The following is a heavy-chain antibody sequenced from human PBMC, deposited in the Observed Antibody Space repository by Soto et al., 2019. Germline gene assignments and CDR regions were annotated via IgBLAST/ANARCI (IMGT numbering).Heavy chain of an antibody. CDR3: ARQPSRYSSSLMDV. Sequence: SETLSLTCTVSGGSISSYYWSWIRQPPGKGLEWIGYIYYSGSTNYNPSLKSRVTISVDTSKNQFSLKLSSVTAADTAVYYCARQPSRYSSSLMDVWGQGTTVTVSS. CDR2: IYYSGST. D-gene: IGHD6-6*01. CDR1: GGSISSYY. V-gene: IGHV4-59*01. J-gene: IGHJ6*02.